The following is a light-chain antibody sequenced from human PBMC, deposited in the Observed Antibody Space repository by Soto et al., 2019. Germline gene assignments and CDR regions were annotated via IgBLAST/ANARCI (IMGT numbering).Light chain of an antibody. J-gene: IGKJ4*01. V-gene: IGKV1-5*03. CDR1: QSSNNW. CDR3: RQCQSFSLP. CDR2: KES. Sequence: DIQMTQSPSTLSSSVGDRVTLTGRARQSSNNWLAWYQQKPGNAPKLLIYKESDLESGVPSRFRGSGSGTECALTISIRQPDGLAPYDWRQCQSFSLPFGGGTLVEVK.